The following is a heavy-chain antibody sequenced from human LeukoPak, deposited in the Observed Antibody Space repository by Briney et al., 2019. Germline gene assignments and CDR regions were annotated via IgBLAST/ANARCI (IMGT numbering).Heavy chain of an antibody. CDR2: IYYSGST. J-gene: IGHJ3*02. CDR3: ARRSLGVTPGTPQNAFDI. CDR1: GGSISSSSYY. Sequence: PSETLSLTCTVSGGSISSSSYYWGWIRQPPGKGLEWIGSIYYSGSTYYNPSLKSRVTISIDRSKNQFSLEMTSVTAADTAVYYCARRSLGVTPGTPQNAFDIWGQGTMVTVSS. V-gene: IGHV4-39*07. D-gene: IGHD2-15*01.